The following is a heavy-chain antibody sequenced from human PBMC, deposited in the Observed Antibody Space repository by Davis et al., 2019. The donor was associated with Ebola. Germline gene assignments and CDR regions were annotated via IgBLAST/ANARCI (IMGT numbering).Heavy chain of an antibody. J-gene: IGHJ4*02. CDR1: GYIFTGYY. D-gene: IGHD2-15*01. Sequence: ASVKVSCKASGYIFTGYYMHWVRQAPGQGLEWMGWINPNSGGTNYAQKFQGRVTMTRDTSISTAYMELSRLRSDDTAVYYCARGYCSGGTCGPFDYWGQGTLVTVSS. CDR2: INPNSGGT. CDR3: ARGYCSGGTCGPFDY. V-gene: IGHV1-2*02.